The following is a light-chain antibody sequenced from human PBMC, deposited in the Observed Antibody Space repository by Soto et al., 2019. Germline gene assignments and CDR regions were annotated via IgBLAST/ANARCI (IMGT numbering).Light chain of an antibody. CDR1: SSNIGAGYD. Sequence: QSVLTQPPSVSVAPGQRVTISCTGSSSNIGAGYDVHWYQQLPGTAPKLFIYGNSNRPSGVPDRFSGSKSGTSASLAITGRQAEDEADYYCQSYDSSLSGWVFGGGTKLTVL. CDR3: QSYDSSLSGWV. V-gene: IGLV1-40*01. CDR2: GNS. J-gene: IGLJ3*02.